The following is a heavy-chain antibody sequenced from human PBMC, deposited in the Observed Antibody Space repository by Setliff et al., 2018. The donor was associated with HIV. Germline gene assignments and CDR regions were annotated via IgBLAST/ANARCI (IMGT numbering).Heavy chain of an antibody. CDR1: GGSIRGYY. J-gene: IGHJ4*02. D-gene: IGHD3-22*01. V-gene: IGHV4-59*08. CDR2: VFYTGST. CDR3: ARQVPIPGVAVTPIDF. Sequence: SSETLSLTCTVSGGSIRGYYWSWLRQPPGKGPEWIGYVFYTGSTTYSPSLKSRLTISVDTSQHQFSLKLTSVTAADTAVYYCARQVPIPGVAVTPIDFWGQGILVTVSS.